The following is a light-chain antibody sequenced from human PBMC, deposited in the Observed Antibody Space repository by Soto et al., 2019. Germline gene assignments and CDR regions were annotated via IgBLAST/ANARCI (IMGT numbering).Light chain of an antibody. V-gene: IGKV2-24*01. CDR1: QSLLHSDGSTY. Sequence: DIVMTQTPLSSPDTLGQPASISCRSSQSLLHSDGSTYLSWLHQRPGQPPRLLIYRISTRFSGVPDRFSGSGAGTDFTLKISRVEAEDVGVYYCMQATQSFSFGGGTKVEIK. CDR3: MQATQSFS. J-gene: IGKJ4*01. CDR2: RIS.